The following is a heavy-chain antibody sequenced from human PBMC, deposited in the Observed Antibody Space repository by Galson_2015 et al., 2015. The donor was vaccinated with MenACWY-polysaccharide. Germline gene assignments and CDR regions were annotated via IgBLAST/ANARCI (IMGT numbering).Heavy chain of an antibody. CDR3: ARGLYGMDD. CDR2: IKKDGSEK. CDR1: GFTFSSYW. V-gene: IGHV3-7*01. Sequence: SLRLSCAASGFTFSSYWMTWVRQAPGKGLEWVSNIKKDGSEKYYADSVKGRFTISRDNAKNSLYLQMNSLRAEDTAVYSCARGLYGMDDWGQGTTVTVSS. J-gene: IGHJ6*02.